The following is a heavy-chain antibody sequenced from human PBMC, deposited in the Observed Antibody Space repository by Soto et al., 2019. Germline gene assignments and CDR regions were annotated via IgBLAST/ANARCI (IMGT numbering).Heavy chain of an antibody. CDR3: AKDRSLVRGPMPY. Sequence: SLRLSCAASGFTFSSYGMHWVRQAPGKGLEWVAVISYDGSNKYYADSVKGRFTISRDNSKSTLYLQMNSLRAEDTAVYYCAKDRSLVRGPMPYWGQGTLVTVSS. CDR1: GFTFSSYG. V-gene: IGHV3-30*18. CDR2: ISYDGSNK. D-gene: IGHD3-10*01. J-gene: IGHJ4*02.